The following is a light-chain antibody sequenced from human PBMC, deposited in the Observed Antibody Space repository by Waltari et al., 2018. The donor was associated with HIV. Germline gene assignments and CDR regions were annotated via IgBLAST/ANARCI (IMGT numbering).Light chain of an antibody. V-gene: IGLV1-40*01. CDR1: SSNIGAHYD. Sequence: QSVLTQPPSVSGAPGQRVTISCTGSSSNIGAHYDLPWSQQLPGTAPKLLIYGNNNRPSGVPDRFSGSKSGTSASLAITGLQAEDEADYYCQSYDSSLSGSGVFGGGTKLTVL. CDR2: GNN. J-gene: IGLJ3*02. CDR3: QSYDSSLSGSGV.